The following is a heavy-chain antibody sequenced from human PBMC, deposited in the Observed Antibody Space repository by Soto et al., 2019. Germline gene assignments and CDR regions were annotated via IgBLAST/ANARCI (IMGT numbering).Heavy chain of an antibody. CDR1: GYTFTSYD. Sequence: QVQLVQSGAEVKKPGASVKVSCKASGYTFTSYDINWVRQATGQGLEWMGWMNPNSGNTGYAQKFQGRVTMTRNTSIRTAYMELSSLRSEATAVYYCARGRYCSGGSCYFDDYWGQGTLVTVSS. V-gene: IGHV1-8*01. D-gene: IGHD2-15*01. CDR2: MNPNSGNT. CDR3: ARGRYCSGGSCYFDDY. J-gene: IGHJ4*02.